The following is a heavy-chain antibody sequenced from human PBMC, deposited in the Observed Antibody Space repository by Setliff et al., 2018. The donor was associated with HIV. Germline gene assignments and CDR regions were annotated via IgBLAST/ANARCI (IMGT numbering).Heavy chain of an antibody. CDR1: GGSISSYY. CDR2: IYYSGGT. Sequence: SETLSLTCKVSGGSISSYYWSWIRQPPGKGLEWIGYIYYSGGTYYNPSLKSLLTISVDTSKNQFSLKLSSVTAADTAVYYCANMGGRYVGYFESWGQGTLVTVSS. V-gene: IGHV4-59*12. D-gene: IGHD3-16*01. CDR3: ANMGGRYVGYFES. J-gene: IGHJ4*02.